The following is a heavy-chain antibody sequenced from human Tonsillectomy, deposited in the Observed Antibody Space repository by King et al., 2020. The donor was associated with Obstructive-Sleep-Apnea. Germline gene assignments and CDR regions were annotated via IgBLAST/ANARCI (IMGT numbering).Heavy chain of an antibody. D-gene: IGHD6-19*01. V-gene: IGHV4-59*08. CDR2: IYFRGTS. Sequence: QLQESGPGLVKPSETLSLTCSVSGGSIDKYYWSWIRQPPGKGLEWIGYIYFRGTSNYNPSLKSRVTISVKTSKNQVSLKLTSVTAADTAMYYCARHGGSGWHEFKVGYYYGVDVWGQGTTVTVSS. CDR3: ARHGGSGWHEFKVGYYYGVDV. J-gene: IGHJ6*02. CDR1: GGSIDKYY.